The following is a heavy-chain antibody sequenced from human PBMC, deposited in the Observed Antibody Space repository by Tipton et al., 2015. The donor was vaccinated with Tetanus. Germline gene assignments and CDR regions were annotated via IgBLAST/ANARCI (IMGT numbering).Heavy chain of an antibody. J-gene: IGHJ4*02. V-gene: IGHV4-59*01. CDR2: IYYTGST. CDR3: ARGWGSSWYYFDY. CDR1: GGSMNSYY. Sequence: TLSLTCTVSGGSMNSYYWSWIRQPPGKGLEWIGYIYYTGSTNYNPSLKSGVTISLDTSKNQFSLKLTSVSAADTAVYYCARGWGSSWYYFDYWGQGILVTVSS. D-gene: IGHD6-13*01.